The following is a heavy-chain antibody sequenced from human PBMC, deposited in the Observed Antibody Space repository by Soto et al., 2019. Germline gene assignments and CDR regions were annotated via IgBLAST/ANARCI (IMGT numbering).Heavy chain of an antibody. D-gene: IGHD3-16*01. Sequence: PGGSLRLSCAASGFTFISYTMTWVRQAPGRGLEWVSAIRASGDSTYYADSVRGRFTISRDNSKNTLYLQMNSLRAEDTAVYYCAKAVPYDYIWGSYSDYWGQGTLVTVSS. V-gene: IGHV3-23*01. CDR3: AKAVPYDYIWGSYSDY. CDR1: GFTFISYT. J-gene: IGHJ4*02. CDR2: IRASGDST.